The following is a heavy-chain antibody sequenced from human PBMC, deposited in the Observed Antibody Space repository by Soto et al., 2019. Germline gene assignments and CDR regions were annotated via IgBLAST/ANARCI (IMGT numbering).Heavy chain of an antibody. D-gene: IGHD3-10*01. Sequence: QVQLVQSGAEVKKPGSSVKVSCKASGGTFSSYTISWVRQAPGLGLEWMGRIIPMLGIANYAQKFQGRVTITADKSTSTAYMELSSLRSDDTAVYYCARGAWFGENYGMDVWGQGTTVTVSS. CDR1: GGTFSSYT. CDR3: ARGAWFGENYGMDV. J-gene: IGHJ6*02. CDR2: IIPMLGIA. V-gene: IGHV1-69*02.